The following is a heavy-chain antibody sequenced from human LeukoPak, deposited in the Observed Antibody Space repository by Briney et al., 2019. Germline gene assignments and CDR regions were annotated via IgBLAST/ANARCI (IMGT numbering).Heavy chain of an antibody. CDR3: ARHDLYGDLDYYYYYGMDV. CDR2: IYPGDSDT. Sequence: GESLKISCKGSGYSFTSYWIGWVRQMPGKGLEWMGIIYPGDSDTRYSPSFQGQVTISADKSISTAYLQWSSLKASDTAMYYCARHDLYGDLDYYYYYGMDVWGQGTTVTVSS. D-gene: IGHD4-17*01. CDR1: GYSFTSYW. J-gene: IGHJ6*02. V-gene: IGHV5-51*01.